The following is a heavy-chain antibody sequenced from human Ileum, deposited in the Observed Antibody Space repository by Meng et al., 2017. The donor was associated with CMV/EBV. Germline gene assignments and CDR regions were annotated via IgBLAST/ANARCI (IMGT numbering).Heavy chain of an antibody. CDR3: AREWWYEPTAFRGLTLDH. V-gene: IGHV3-23*01. Sequence: GESLKISCVASGMTFNIYDIAWVRQAPGRGPEWVSSISTTGTHTYYADSVKGRFTVSRDNSKNTLYLEMKYVRVEDTAVYYCAREWWYEPTAFRGLTLDHWGHGNRV. CDR1: GMTFNIYD. D-gene: IGHD2-15*01. CDR2: ISTTGTHT. J-gene: IGHJ4*01.